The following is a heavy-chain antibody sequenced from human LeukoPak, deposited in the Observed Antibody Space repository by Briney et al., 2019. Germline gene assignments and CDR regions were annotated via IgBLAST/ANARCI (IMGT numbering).Heavy chain of an antibody. CDR3: ASDRASYYYGSGSYYSPY. V-gene: IGHV3-23*01. Sequence: PGGSLRLSCAASGFTFSSYAMSWVRQAPGKGLEWVSAISGSGGSTYYADSVKGRFTISRDNSKNTLYLQMNSLRAEDTVVYYCASDRASYYYGSGSYYSPYWGQGTLVTVSS. J-gene: IGHJ4*02. CDR1: GFTFSSYA. CDR2: ISGSGGST. D-gene: IGHD3-10*01.